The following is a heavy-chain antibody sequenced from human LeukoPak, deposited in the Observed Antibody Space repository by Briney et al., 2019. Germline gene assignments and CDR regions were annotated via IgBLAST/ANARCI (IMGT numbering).Heavy chain of an antibody. Sequence: ASVKVSCKASGYTFTIYDINWVRQAPGQGLEWMGWMNPNSGNTGYAQKFQGRVTMTRNTSISTAYMELSSLRSEDTAVYYCARGQFSDFWSGYYTLFRYRYYYYYMDVWGKGTTVTVSS. D-gene: IGHD3-3*01. CDR2: MNPNSGNT. CDR1: GYTFTIYD. CDR3: ARGQFSDFWSGYYTLFRYRYYYYYMDV. V-gene: IGHV1-8*01. J-gene: IGHJ6*03.